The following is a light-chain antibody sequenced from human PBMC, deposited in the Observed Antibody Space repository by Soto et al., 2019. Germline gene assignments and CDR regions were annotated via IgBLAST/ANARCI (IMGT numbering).Light chain of an antibody. CDR3: LLSFGGAYVV. J-gene: IGLJ2*01. V-gene: IGLV7-46*01. Sequence: QAVVTQEPSLTVSPGGTVTLTCGSSTGAVTSSHYPYWFQQKPGQAPRTLIYDTSNKHSWTPARFSGSLLGGKAALTLSGAQPEDEAEYYCLLSFGGAYVVFGGGTKLTV. CDR2: DTS. CDR1: TGAVTSSHY.